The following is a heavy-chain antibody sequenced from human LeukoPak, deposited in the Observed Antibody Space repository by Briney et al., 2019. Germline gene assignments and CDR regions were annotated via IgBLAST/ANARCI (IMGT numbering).Heavy chain of an antibody. Sequence: GGSLRLSCAASGFTFDDYGMSWVRQAPGKGLEWVSGIHWNGGNKGYADSVKGRFTISSDNAKNSLYLQMNSLRAEDTALYYCARDSTYYYDSSGYSPDAFDIWGQGTMVTVSS. D-gene: IGHD3-22*01. CDR2: IHWNGGNK. J-gene: IGHJ3*02. CDR1: GFTFDDYG. V-gene: IGHV3-20*04. CDR3: ARDSTYYYDSSGYSPDAFDI.